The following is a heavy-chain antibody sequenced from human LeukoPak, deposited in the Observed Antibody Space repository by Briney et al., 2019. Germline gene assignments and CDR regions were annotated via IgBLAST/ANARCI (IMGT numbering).Heavy chain of an antibody. V-gene: IGHV5-51*01. J-gene: IGHJ3*02. CDR3: ARRTIGFYYDSSGYDAFDI. Sequence: GESLKISCKGSGYRFTSYWIGWVRQMPGKGLEWMGIIYPGDSDTRYSPSFQGQVTISADKSISTAYLQWSGLKASDTAMYYCARRTIGFYYDSSGYDAFDIWGQGTMVTVSS. CDR2: IYPGDSDT. CDR1: GYRFTSYW. D-gene: IGHD3-22*01.